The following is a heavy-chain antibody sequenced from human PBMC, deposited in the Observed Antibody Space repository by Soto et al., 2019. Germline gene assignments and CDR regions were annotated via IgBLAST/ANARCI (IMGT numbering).Heavy chain of an antibody. CDR1: GGSISSSSYC. J-gene: IGHJ4*02. V-gene: IGHV4-39*01. D-gene: IGHD3-16*02. CDR2: IYYSGST. CDR3: ARVSRGGITFGGVIVY. Sequence: SETLSLTCTVSGGSISSSSYCWGWIRQPPGKGLEWIGSIYYSGSTYYNPSLKSRATISVDTSKNQFSLKLSSVTAADTAVYYCARVSRGGITFGGVIVYWGQGTLVTVSS.